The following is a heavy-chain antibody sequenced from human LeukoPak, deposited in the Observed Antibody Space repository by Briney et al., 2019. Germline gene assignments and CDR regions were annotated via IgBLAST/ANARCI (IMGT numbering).Heavy chain of an antibody. CDR2: MNPNSGNT. Sequence: ASVKVSCKASGYTFTSYDINWVRQATGQGLEWMGWMNPNSGNTGYAQKFQGRVTMTRNTSISTAYMELSSLRSEDTAVYYCARGRYCSSTSCLFNWFDPWGQGTLVTVSS. D-gene: IGHD2-2*01. CDR3: ARGRYCSSTSCLFNWFDP. V-gene: IGHV1-8*01. J-gene: IGHJ5*02. CDR1: GYTFTSYD.